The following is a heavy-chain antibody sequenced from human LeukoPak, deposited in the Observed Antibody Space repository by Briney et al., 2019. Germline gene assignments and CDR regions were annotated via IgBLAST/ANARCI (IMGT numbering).Heavy chain of an antibody. D-gene: IGHD3-10*01. CDR2: INCKAYGGTT. CDR1: GFTFGDYA. CDR3: TRGRITMVRGVLFQH. V-gene: IGHV3-49*03. J-gene: IGHJ1*01. Sequence: GGAVRLSCTASGFTFGDYAMSWFRQAPGKGLEWVGFINCKAYGGTTEYAASVKGSFTISRDDSKSIAYLQMNSLKTEDTAVYYCTRGRITMVRGVLFQHWGQGTLVTVFS.